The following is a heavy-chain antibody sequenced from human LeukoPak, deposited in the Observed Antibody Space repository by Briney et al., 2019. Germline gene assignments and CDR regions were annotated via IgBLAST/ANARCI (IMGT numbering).Heavy chain of an antibody. CDR1: GFTFSGYW. J-gene: IGHJ6*02. CDR2: INLDGSEK. Sequence: GGSLRLSCAASGFTFSGYWMTWVRQAPGKGLEWVANINLDGSEKYYVDSVKGRFTISRDNAKNSLYLQMNSLRAEDTAVYYCARGSHYYDEAPGVWGQGTTVTVSS. CDR3: ARGSHYYDEAPGV. D-gene: IGHD3-22*01. V-gene: IGHV3-7*05.